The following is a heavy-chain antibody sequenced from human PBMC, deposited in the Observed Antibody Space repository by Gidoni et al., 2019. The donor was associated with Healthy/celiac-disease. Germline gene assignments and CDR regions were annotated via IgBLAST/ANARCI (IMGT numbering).Heavy chain of an antibody. V-gene: IGHV1-3*01. CDR3: ARVLGSIAARPDDAFDI. D-gene: IGHD6-6*01. CDR1: GYTFTSYA. J-gene: IGHJ3*02. Sequence: QVQLVQSGAEVKKPGASVKVSCKASGYTFTSYAMHWVRQAPGQRLEWMGWINAGNGNTKYSQKFQGRVTITRDTSASTAYMELSSLRSEDTAVYYCARVLGSIAARPDDAFDIWGQGTMVTVSS. CDR2: INAGNGNT.